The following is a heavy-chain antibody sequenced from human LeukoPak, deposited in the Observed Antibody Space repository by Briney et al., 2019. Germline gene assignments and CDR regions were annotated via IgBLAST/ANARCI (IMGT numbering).Heavy chain of an antibody. CDR2: IYYSGST. J-gene: IGHJ3*02. Sequence: PSETLSLTCTVSGASISSYNWSWMRQPPRKGLEWSGYIYYSGSTNSNPSLKISVAMSIDTSKNQFSLTLNSVTAADTAVYYCALDSSGWSDDSFDIWGHGTMVTVSS. V-gene: IGHV4-59*01. CDR3: ALDSSGWSDDSFDI. D-gene: IGHD6-13*01. CDR1: GASISSYN.